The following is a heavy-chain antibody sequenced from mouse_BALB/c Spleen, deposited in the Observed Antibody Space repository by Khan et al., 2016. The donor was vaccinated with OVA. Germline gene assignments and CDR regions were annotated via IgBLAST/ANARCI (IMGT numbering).Heavy chain of an antibody. J-gene: IGHJ4*01. CDR2: IWGGGGT. CDR3: ARAYYRYDGSYAMDY. CDR1: GFSLPRYN. V-gene: IGHV2-6-4*01. D-gene: IGHD2-14*01. Sequence: QVQLQQSGPGLVAPSQSLSITCTVSGFSLPRYNIHWVRQPPGKGLEWLGMIWGGGGTDYNSTLKSRLCISKDNSKSQVFLTMNRLQTDDTAMYYCARAYYRYDGSYAMDYWGQGTSVTVSS.